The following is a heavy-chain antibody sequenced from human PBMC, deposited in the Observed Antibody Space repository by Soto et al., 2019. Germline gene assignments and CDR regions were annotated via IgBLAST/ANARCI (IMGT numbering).Heavy chain of an antibody. Sequence: QVQLEESGGGLVKPGQSLRLSCATSGFIFSDYYMAWIRQAPGKGLEWIGYINNGGDIVHYSDAVRGRFRISRDNTKKSLYLQKTSLRAEDTAIYYCARDFSKTTVGVVDSWGQGALVTVSS. CDR3: ARDFSKTTVGVVDS. V-gene: IGHV3-11*01. CDR2: INNGGDIV. D-gene: IGHD3-16*01. CDR1: GFIFSDYY. J-gene: IGHJ4*02.